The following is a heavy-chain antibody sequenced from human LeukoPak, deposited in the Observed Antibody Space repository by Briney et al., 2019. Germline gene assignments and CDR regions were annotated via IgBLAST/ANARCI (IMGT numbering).Heavy chain of an antibody. V-gene: IGHV3-53*01. CDR1: GFTVSSNY. J-gene: IGHJ4*02. D-gene: IGHD3-16*01. CDR3: ARSEGGSAVNDY. CDR2: IYSGGST. Sequence: GGSLRLSCAASGFTVSSNYMSWVRQAPGKGLEWVSVIYSGGSTYYADSVKGRFTISRDNSKNTLYLQMNSLRAEDTAVYYCARSEGGSAVNDYWGQGTLVTVSS.